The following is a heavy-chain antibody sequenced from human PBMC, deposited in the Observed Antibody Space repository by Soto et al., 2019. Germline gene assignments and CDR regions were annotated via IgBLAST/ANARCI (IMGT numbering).Heavy chain of an antibody. J-gene: IGHJ6*02. V-gene: IGHV4-4*02. D-gene: IGHD6-13*01. Sequence: PSETLSLTCAVSGGSISSSNWWSWVRQPPGKGLEWIGEIYHSGSTNYNPSLKSRVTISVDKSKNQFSLKLSSVTAADTAVYYCARDRGIAAAGLYYYYYGMGVWGHGTTVTDSS. CDR3: ARDRGIAAAGLYYYYYGMGV. CDR2: IYHSGST. CDR1: GGSISSSNW.